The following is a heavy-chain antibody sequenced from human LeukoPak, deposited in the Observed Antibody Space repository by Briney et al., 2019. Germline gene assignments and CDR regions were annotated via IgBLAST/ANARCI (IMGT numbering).Heavy chain of an antibody. D-gene: IGHD3-10*01. CDR3: ARAPQSMVLDY. Sequence: ASVKVSCKASGYTFTTYGLSWVRQAPGQGLEWMGWISAYNGNTNYAQKLQGRVTMTTDTSTTTAYMELRSLRSEDTAVYYCARAPQSMVLDYWGQGTLVTVSS. V-gene: IGHV1-18*01. CDR2: ISAYNGNT. CDR1: GYTFTTYG. J-gene: IGHJ4*02.